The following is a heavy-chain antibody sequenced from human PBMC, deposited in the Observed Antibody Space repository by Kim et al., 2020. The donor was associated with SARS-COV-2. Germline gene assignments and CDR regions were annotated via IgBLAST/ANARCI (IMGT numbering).Heavy chain of an antibody. CDR3: TTDYGDYYYYYGMDV. CDR2: IKSKTDGGTT. D-gene: IGHD4-17*01. J-gene: IGHJ6*02. V-gene: IGHV3-15*01. Sequence: GGSLRLSCAASGFTFSNAWMSWVRQAPGKGLEWVGRIKSKTDGGTTDYAAPVKGRFTISRDDSKNTLYLQMNSLKTEDTAVYYCTTDYGDYYYYYGMDVGGQGTTVTVSS. CDR1: GFTFSNAW.